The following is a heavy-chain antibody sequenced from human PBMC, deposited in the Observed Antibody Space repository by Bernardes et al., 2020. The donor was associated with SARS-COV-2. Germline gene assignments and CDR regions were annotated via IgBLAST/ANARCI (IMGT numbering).Heavy chain of an antibody. CDR1: GFPFSSYF. V-gene: IGHV3-21*01. CDR2: ISTTKIYI. CDR3: ARDTPDHFGRVIFPSLYGMDV. Sequence: GGSLRLSRAASGFPFSSYFMTWVRQAPGKGLEWVASISTTKIYIYYGDSVKGRFTISRDNVRESLYLQMNSLRAEDTAVYYCARDTPDHFGRVIFPSLYGMDVWGQGTAVTVSS. D-gene: IGHD3-3*01. J-gene: IGHJ6*02.